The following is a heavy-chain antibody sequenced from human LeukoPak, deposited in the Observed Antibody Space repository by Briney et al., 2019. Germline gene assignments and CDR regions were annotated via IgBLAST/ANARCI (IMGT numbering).Heavy chain of an antibody. D-gene: IGHD3-22*01. V-gene: IGHV1-8*01. CDR3: ARGRVAIYYDSSGYPRQGMDV. CDR1: GYTFTSYD. Sequence: ASVKVSCKASGYTFTSYDINWVRQATGQGLEWMGWMNPNSGNTGYAQKFQGRVTMTRNTSISTAYMELSSLRSEDTAVYYCARGRVAIYYDSSGYPRQGMDVWGQGTTVTVSS. J-gene: IGHJ6*02. CDR2: MNPNSGNT.